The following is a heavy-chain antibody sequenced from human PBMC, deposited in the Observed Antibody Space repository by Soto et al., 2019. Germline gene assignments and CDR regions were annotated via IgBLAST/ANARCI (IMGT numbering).Heavy chain of an antibody. CDR1: GFTFINYA. V-gene: IGHV3-23*01. CDR2: ISGGGDRT. CDR3: ARKVLGSTSRPDWLYFDL. J-gene: IGHJ2*01. D-gene: IGHD3-3*01. Sequence: EVQLLESGGGLVQPGGSLRLSCVGSGFTFINYAMNWVRQTPGKGLEWVSGISGGGDRTFDADSVKGRFTISRDNSKNTVNLQMNSLRADDTAVYYCARKVLGSTSRPDWLYFDLWGRGTMVTVSS.